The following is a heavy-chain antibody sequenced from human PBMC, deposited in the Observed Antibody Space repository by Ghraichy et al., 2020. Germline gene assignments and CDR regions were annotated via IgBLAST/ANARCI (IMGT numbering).Heavy chain of an antibody. CDR1: GFTFSGAW. D-gene: IGHD2-2*02. J-gene: IGHJ5*02. CDR3: SRYCRTTNCYMYHWFDP. V-gene: IGHV3-15*01. Sequence: GGSLRLSCATSGFTFSGAWMMWVRQAPGKGLEWVGLIKSKTDGGTTDYAAPVMGRFTISRDDSKNTLYLQMNSLRTEDTAVYFCSRYCRTTNCYMYHWFDPWGQGTLVTVSS. CDR2: IKSKTDGGTT.